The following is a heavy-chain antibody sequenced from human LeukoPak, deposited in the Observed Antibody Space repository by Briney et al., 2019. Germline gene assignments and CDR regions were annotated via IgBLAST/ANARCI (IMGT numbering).Heavy chain of an antibody. V-gene: IGHV3-23*01. CDR3: AKDSAHSYYYGSGSYYQF. CDR1: GFTFSNYA. J-gene: IGHJ4*02. D-gene: IGHD3-10*01. CDR2: VSGGGDST. Sequence: GGSLRLSCAGSGFTFSNYAMSWVRQAPGKGLEWVSAVSGGGDSTYYADSVKGRFTISRDNSRNTVYLQMSSLRAEDTALYYCAKDSAHSYYYGSGSYYQFWGQGTLVTVSS.